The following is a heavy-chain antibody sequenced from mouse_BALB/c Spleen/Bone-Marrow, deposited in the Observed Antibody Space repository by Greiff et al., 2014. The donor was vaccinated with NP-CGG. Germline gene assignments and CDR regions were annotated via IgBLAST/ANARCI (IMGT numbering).Heavy chain of an antibody. CDR3: ARELGRGYYFDY. CDR2: VHPNSGNT. J-gene: IGHJ2*01. D-gene: IGHD4-1*01. CDR1: GYTFTSSW. V-gene: IGHV1S130*01. Sequence: QVQLQQSGSVLVRPGASVKLSCKASGYTFTSSWMHWAKQRPGHGLEWIGEVHPNSGNTNYNEKFKGKATLTVDTSSSTAYVDLSSLTSEDSAVYYCARELGRGYYFDYWGQGTTLTVSS.